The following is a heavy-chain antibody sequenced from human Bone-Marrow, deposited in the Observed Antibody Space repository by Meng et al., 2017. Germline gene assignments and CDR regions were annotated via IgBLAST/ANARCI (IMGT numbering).Heavy chain of an antibody. Sequence: LKISCTASGFTFGDYAMSWFRQAPGKGLEWVGFIRSKAYGGTTEYAASVEGRFTISRDDSKSIAYLQMNSLKTEDTAVYYCTRMTTVTPYYYGMDVWGQGTTVTVSS. V-gene: IGHV3-49*03. J-gene: IGHJ6*02. CDR1: GFTFGDYA. CDR2: IRSKAYGGTT. D-gene: IGHD4-17*01. CDR3: TRMTTVTPYYYGMDV.